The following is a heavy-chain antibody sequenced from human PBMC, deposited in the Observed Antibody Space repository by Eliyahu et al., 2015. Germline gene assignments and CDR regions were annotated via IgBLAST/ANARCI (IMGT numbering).Heavy chain of an antibody. J-gene: IGHJ4*02. CDR2: ISYDGSNK. CDR3: ARAVTTGGRFDY. Sequence: QVQLVESGGGVVQPGRSLXLSCAAXXXPFSXXDVXWVRQAPGKGLEWVAVISYDGSNKHYADSVKGRFTLSRDNSKNTLYLQMSSLRAEDTAVYYCARAVTTGGRFDYWGQGTLVTVSS. V-gene: IGHV3-30-3*01. CDR1: XXPFSXXD. D-gene: IGHD4-17*01.